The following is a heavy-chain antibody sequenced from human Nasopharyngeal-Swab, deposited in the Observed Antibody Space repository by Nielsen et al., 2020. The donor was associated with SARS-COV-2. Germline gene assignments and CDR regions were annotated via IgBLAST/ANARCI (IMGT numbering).Heavy chain of an antibody. CDR3: AKDMRIAAAFDY. Sequence: WIRQPPGKGLEWVSGISWNSGSIGYADSVKGRFTISRDNAKNSLYLQMNSLRAEDTALYYCAKDMRIAAAFDYWGQGTLVTVSS. V-gene: IGHV3-9*01. D-gene: IGHD6-13*01. CDR2: ISWNSGSI. J-gene: IGHJ4*02.